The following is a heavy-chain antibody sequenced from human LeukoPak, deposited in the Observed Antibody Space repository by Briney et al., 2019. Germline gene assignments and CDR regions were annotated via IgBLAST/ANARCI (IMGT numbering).Heavy chain of an antibody. Sequence: GGSLRLSCAASGFIVSNYAMTWVRQAPGKGLEWVSAIGYSAGDTYYADSVKGRFTISRDYSMNTLYLQMNSLRAEDTAVYYCAKYEHYFDYWGQGTLVTVSS. J-gene: IGHJ4*02. CDR2: IGYSAGDT. CDR3: AKYEHYFDY. V-gene: IGHV3-23*01. D-gene: IGHD3-3*01. CDR1: GFIVSNYA.